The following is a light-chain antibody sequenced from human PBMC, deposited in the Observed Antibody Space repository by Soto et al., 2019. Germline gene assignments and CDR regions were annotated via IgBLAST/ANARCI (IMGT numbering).Light chain of an antibody. J-gene: IGKJ2*01. CDR1: QSVSRY. Sequence: DIQMTQSPSSLSASVGDRVTITCRASQSVSRYLNWYKQKPGKAPKFLIYAASNLQGGVPSRFSGSGSGTDFTLTISSLQPEDFATYYCQQSYSTPYTFGQGTKLEIK. V-gene: IGKV1-39*01. CDR2: AAS. CDR3: QQSYSTPYT.